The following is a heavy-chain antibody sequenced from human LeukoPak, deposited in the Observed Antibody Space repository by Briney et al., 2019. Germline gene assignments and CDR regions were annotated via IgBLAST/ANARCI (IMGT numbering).Heavy chain of an antibody. V-gene: IGHV3-21*01. CDR3: ARVLGPFLSHRGYYFDY. Sequence: KSGGSLRLSCAASGFTFSSYSMNWVRQAPGKGLEWVSSISSSSSYIYYADSVKGRFTISRDNAKNSLYLQMNSLRAEDTAVYYCARVLGPFLSHRGYYFDYWGQGTLVTVSS. CDR1: GFTFSSYS. J-gene: IGHJ4*02. D-gene: IGHD3-16*01. CDR2: ISSSSSYI.